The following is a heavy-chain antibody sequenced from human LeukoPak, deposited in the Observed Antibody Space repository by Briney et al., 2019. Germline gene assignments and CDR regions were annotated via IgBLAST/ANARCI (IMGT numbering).Heavy chain of an antibody. V-gene: IGHV4-38-2*01. Sequence: PSETLSLTCAVSGYSISSGYYWGWIRQPPGRGLEWIGSINHSGNTYCNPSLKSRVAISIDTSKNDFSLKVTSVTAADTAVYFCARQDTAMAKGWFDPWGQGTLVTVSS. CDR1: GYSISSGYY. D-gene: IGHD5-18*01. J-gene: IGHJ5*02. CDR3: ARQDTAMAKGWFDP. CDR2: INHSGNT.